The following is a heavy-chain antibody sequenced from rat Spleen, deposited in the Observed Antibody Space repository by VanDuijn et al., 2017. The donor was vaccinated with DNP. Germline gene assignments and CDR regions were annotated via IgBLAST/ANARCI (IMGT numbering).Heavy chain of an antibody. CDR2: ISSDGSST. D-gene: IGHD1-11*01. CDR3: ARGGRSYFDY. CDR1: GFTFSDYN. V-gene: IGHV5-7*01. Sequence: EVQLVESGGGLVQPGGSLKLSCAASGFTFSDYNMAWVRQAPKKGLEWVATISSDGSSTYYRDSVKGRFTISRDNAKDTLYLQGDSLRSEDTATYYCARGGRSYFDYWGQGVMVTVSS. J-gene: IGHJ2*01.